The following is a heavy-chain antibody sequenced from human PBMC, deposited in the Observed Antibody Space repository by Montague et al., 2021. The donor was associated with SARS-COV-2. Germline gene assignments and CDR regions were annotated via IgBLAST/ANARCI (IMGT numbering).Heavy chain of an antibody. CDR2: FYYTGST. D-gene: IGHD3-3*01. V-gene: IGHV4-39*02. CDR1: DDSITSSTYY. CDR3: ARGRSGFFNPLDY. Sequence: SETLSLTCAGSDDSITSSTYYWAWIRQPPGKGLEWIGSFYYTGSTYYNPSLKSRVTMSVDTSKKHFSLNLNSVTAADTAVYYCARGRSGFFNPLDYWGRGTLVTVSS. J-gene: IGHJ4*02.